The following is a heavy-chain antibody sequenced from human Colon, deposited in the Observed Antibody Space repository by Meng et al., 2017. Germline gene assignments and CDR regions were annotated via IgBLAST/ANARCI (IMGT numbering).Heavy chain of an antibody. CDR3: ARYYYDSSGVTYFDP. Sequence: QVQLQASGPGLVKPSQTLSLTCTVSGDSISSGNHYWSWSRQHPGKGLEWIGYFYFSGNTYYNSSLKSRVTISVDTSKNQFSLNLRSVTAADTAVYYCARYYYDSSGVTYFDPWGQGTLVTVSS. CDR1: GDSISSGNHY. D-gene: IGHD3-22*01. J-gene: IGHJ5*02. CDR2: FYFSGNT. V-gene: IGHV4-31*03.